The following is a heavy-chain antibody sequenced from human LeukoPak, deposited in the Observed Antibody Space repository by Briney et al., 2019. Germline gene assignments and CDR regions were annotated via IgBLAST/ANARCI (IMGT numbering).Heavy chain of an antibody. CDR1: GGSISSGSYY. Sequence: RPSETLSLTCTVSGGSISSGSYYWSWIRQPAGKGLEWIGRIHTSGSANYNPSLKSRVTISVDTSKNQFSLKLSSVTAADTAVYYCARLSGRRYSSSWENYYYMDVWGKGTTVTVSS. D-gene: IGHD6-13*01. J-gene: IGHJ6*03. CDR3: ARLSGRRYSSSWENYYYMDV. V-gene: IGHV4-61*02. CDR2: IHTSGSA.